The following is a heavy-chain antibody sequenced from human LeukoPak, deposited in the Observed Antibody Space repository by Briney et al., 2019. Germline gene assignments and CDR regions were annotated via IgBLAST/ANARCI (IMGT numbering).Heavy chain of an antibody. D-gene: IGHD3-3*01. CDR2: ISGSGGST. J-gene: IGHJ4*02. V-gene: IGHV3-23*01. Sequence: SGGSLRLSCAASGFTFSNYAMSWVRQAPGKGLEWVSAISGSGGSTYYADSVKGRFTISRDNSKNTLYLQLNSLRAEDTAVYYCARGEDVSGYRTDCWGQGTLVTVSS. CDR1: GFTFSNYA. CDR3: ARGEDVSGYRTDC.